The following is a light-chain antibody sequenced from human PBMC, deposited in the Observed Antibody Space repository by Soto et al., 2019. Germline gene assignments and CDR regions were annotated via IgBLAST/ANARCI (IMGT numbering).Light chain of an antibody. CDR3: LLSFDGVRLVL. CDR1: TGAVTSGHF. Sequence: QAVVTQEPSLTVSPGGTVTLTCGSSTGAVTSGHFPYWFQLKPGQAPRTLIYDTYNKHSWTPARFSGSLLGGKAALTLSGAQPEDEAEYYCLLSFDGVRLVLFGGGTKLTVL. J-gene: IGLJ2*01. CDR2: DTY. V-gene: IGLV7-46*01.